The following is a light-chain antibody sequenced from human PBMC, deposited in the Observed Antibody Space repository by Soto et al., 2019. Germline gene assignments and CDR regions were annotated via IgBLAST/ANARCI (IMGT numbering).Light chain of an antibody. J-gene: IGKJ4*01. CDR2: TSS. CDR3: HQYYSSIT. V-gene: IGKV3-20*01. Sequence: EIVLTQAPGTLSLSPGEGATPSCRASQDVDNNFLAWYQQRPGQAPRLLIYTSSRRATGIPDRFSGSGSGTDFTLTISRVGPEDLAVYFCHQYYSSITFGGGTKVEVK. CDR1: QDVDNNF.